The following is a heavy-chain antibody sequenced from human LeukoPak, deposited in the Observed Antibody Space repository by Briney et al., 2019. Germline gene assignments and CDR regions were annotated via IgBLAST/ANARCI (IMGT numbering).Heavy chain of an antibody. CDR1: GYTFTSYG. J-gene: IGHJ4*02. Sequence: ASVKVSCKASGYTFTSYGISWVRQAPGQGLEWMGWISAYNGNTNYAQKLQGRVTMTTDTSTSIAYMELRSLRSDDTAVYYCARDLEVRGVIIFGECFDYWGQGTLVTVSS. D-gene: IGHD3-10*01. CDR2: ISAYNGNT. V-gene: IGHV1-18*04. CDR3: ARDLEVRGVIIFGECFDY.